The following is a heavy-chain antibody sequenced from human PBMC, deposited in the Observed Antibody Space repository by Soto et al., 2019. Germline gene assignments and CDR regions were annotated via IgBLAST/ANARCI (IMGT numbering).Heavy chain of an antibody. CDR1: GFTFSSYA. V-gene: IGHV3-23*01. CDR3: AKGLPLGTMALVPFDY. CDR2: ISGSGGNT. J-gene: IGHJ4*02. D-gene: IGHD2-2*01. Sequence: GGSLRLSCAASGFTFSSYAMSWVRQAPGKGLEWVSGISGSGGNTYYADSVKGRFTISRDNSKNTLYLQMNSLRAEDTAVYYCAKGLPLGTMALVPFDYWGQGTLVTVSS.